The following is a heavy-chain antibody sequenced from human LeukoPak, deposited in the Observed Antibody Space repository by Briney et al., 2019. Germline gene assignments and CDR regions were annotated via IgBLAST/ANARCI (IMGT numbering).Heavy chain of an antibody. CDR2: IVGSGGSA. CDR3: VKAGPGSGTYYGMDV. CDR1: GFTFSSYA. J-gene: IGHJ6*02. V-gene: IGHV3-23*01. D-gene: IGHD3-10*01. Sequence: GGSLRLSCAASGFTFSSYAMSWVRQAPGKGLEWVSAIVGSGGSANCADSVKGRFTISRDNSKNTVYLQMNSLRADDTAVYYCVKAGPGSGTYYGMDVWGQGTTVTVSS.